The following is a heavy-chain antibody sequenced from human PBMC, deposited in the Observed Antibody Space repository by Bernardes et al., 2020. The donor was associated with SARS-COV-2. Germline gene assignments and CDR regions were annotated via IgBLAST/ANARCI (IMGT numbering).Heavy chain of an antibody. CDR3: ARWYDSSAYSWLDP. D-gene: IGHD3-22*01. V-gene: IGHV4-59*01. Sequence: SATLCSTCTVSGGSISSSSWGWIRQPPGQGLEWIGYIYNSGSTHYNPSLESRVTISIDTSKNQFSLKLSSVTAADTAVYYCARWYDSSAYSWLDPWGQGTLVTVSS. J-gene: IGHJ5*02. CDR2: IYNSGST. CDR1: GGSISSSS.